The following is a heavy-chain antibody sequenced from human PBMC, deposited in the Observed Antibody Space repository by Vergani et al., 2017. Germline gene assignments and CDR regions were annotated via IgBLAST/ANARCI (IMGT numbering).Heavy chain of an antibody. D-gene: IGHD1-1*01. CDR2: IYYSGST. CDR3: ARGHWNPTLYYYYCGMDV. Sequence: QVQLQESGPGLVKPSETLSLTCTVSGGSISSYYWSWIRQPPGKGLEWIGYIYYSGSTNYNPSLKSRVTISVDTSKNQFSLKLSSVTAADTAVYYCARGHWNPTLYYYYCGMDVWGQGTTVTVSS. CDR1: GGSISSYY. V-gene: IGHV4-59*01. J-gene: IGHJ6*02.